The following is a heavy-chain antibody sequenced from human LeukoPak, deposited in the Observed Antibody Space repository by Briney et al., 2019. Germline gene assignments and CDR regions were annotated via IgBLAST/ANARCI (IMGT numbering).Heavy chain of an antibody. V-gene: IGHV3-23*01. D-gene: IGHD6-19*01. CDR1: GFTFRNYG. J-gene: IGHJ4*02. CDR2: ISGSGDST. Sequence: GGTLRLSCAASGFTFRNYGMSWVRQAPGKGLEWVSAISGSGDSTYYADSVKGRFTISRDNSKNTLYLQMSGLRAEDTAVYYCARDAVTGYSSGWYKPFPFDSWGQGTLVTVSS. CDR3: ARDAVTGYSSGWYKPFPFDS.